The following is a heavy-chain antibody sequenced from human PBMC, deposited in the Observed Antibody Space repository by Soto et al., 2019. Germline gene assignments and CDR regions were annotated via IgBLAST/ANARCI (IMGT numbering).Heavy chain of an antibody. V-gene: IGHV2-5*01. J-gene: IGHJ6*02. D-gene: IGHD3-22*01. Sequence: QITLKESGPTLVKPTQTLTLTCTFSGFSLTSGVVGVGWIRQPPGEGLEWPALIYWNDEQYYNPSLRNRLTTTRDTSQNQVVLTITNMDPVDTATYYCAHRLPGPSGYDVWGQGTTVTVSS. CDR3: AHRLPGPSGYDV. CDR2: IYWNDEQ. CDR1: GFSLTSGVVG.